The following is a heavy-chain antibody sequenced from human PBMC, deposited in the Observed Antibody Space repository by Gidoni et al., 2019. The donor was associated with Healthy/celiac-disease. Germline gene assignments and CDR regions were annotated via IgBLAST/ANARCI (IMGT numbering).Heavy chain of an antibody. D-gene: IGHD2-2*01. CDR1: GYTFTSYG. CDR3: ARDRVPAAIFGRFDP. Sequence: QVQLVQSGAEVKKPGASVTVSCKASGYTFTSYGISWVRQAPGQGLEWMGWISAYNGNTNYAQKLQGRVTMTTDTSTSTAYMELRGLRSDDTAVYYCARDRVPAAIFGRFDPWGQGTLVTVSS. CDR2: ISAYNGNT. J-gene: IGHJ5*02. V-gene: IGHV1-18*01.